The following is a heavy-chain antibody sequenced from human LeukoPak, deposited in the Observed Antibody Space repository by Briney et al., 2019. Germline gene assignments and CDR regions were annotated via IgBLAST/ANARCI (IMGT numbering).Heavy chain of an antibody. D-gene: IGHD4-17*01. V-gene: IGHV1-8*01. J-gene: IGHJ3*02. CDR1: GYTFTSYD. CDR3: ARVRGDYLWDAFDI. CDR2: MNPNSGNT. Sequence: ASVKVSCKASGYTFTSYDINWVRQTTGQGLEWMGWMNPNSGNTGYAQKFQGRVTMTRNTSISTAYMELSSLRSEDTAVYYCARVRGDYLWDAFDIWGQGTMVTVSS.